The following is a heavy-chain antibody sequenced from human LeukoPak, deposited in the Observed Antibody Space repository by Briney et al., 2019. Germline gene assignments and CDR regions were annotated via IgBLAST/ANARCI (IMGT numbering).Heavy chain of an antibody. CDR3: ARDSPIAAAGT. D-gene: IGHD6-13*01. V-gene: IGHV1-2*02. Sequence: ASVKASCKASGYTFAGYYMHWVRQAPGQGLEWMGWINPNSGGTNYAQKFRGRVTMTRDTSISTAYMELSRLRSDDTAVYYCARDSPIAAAGTWGQGTLVTVSS. CDR2: INPNSGGT. CDR1: GYTFAGYY. J-gene: IGHJ4*02.